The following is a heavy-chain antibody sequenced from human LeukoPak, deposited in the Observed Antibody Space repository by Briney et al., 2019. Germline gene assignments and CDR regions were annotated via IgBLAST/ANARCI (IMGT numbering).Heavy chain of an antibody. CDR1: GYTFTNYG. CDR2: INPNSGGT. V-gene: IGHV1-2*02. J-gene: IGHJ4*02. D-gene: IGHD1-26*01. Sequence: ASVKVSCKGSGYTFTNYGINWVRQAPGQGLEWMGWINPNSGGTNYAQKFQGRVTMTRDTSISTAYMELSRLRSDDTAVYYCARGAGGSYFRGLVWGQGTLVTVSS. CDR3: ARGAGGSYFRGLV.